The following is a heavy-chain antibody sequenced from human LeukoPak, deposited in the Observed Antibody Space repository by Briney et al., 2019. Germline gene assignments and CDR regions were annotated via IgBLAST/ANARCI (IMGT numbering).Heavy chain of an antibody. CDR2: ISWNSANI. D-gene: IGHD1-26*01. V-gene: IGHV3-9*01. Sequence: PDRSLRLSCAASGFNFDDYAMHWVRQAPGKGLEWVSGISWNSANIGYADSVQGRFTISRDNAMNSLFLQMNSLRAEDTALYYCAKPSSGSSLPDYWGQGTLVTVSS. CDR3: AKPSSGSSLPDY. CDR1: GFNFDDYA. J-gene: IGHJ4*02.